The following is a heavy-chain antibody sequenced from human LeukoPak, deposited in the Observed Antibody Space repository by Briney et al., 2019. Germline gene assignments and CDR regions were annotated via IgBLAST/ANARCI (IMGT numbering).Heavy chain of an antibody. Sequence: SVKVSCKASGGTFSSYAISWVRQAPGQVLEWMGGIIPIFGTANYAQKFQGRVTITADESTSTAYMELSSLRSEDTAVYYCARERKGSGSYRYGMDVWGKGTTVTVSS. D-gene: IGHD3-10*01. CDR2: IIPIFGTA. J-gene: IGHJ6*04. CDR3: ARERKGSGSYRYGMDV. V-gene: IGHV1-69*13. CDR1: GGTFSSYA.